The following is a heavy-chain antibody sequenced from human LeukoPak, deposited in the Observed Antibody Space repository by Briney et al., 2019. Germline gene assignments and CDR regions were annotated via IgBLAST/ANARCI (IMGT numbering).Heavy chain of an antibody. V-gene: IGHV3-69-1*01. CDR1: GFTFSNYG. CDR3: ARSSRTSWYRDY. CDR2: ISSSSYI. J-gene: IGHJ4*02. Sequence: GGSLMLSCAASGFTFSNYGMNWVRQAPGKGLEWVSSISSSSYIYYADSVKGRFAISRDNDRNSLYLQMNSLRVEDTAVYYCARSSRTSWYRDYWGQGTLVTVSS. D-gene: IGHD6-13*01.